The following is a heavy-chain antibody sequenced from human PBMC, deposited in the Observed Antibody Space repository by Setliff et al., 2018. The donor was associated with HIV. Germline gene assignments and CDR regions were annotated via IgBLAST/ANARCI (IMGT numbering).Heavy chain of an antibody. D-gene: IGHD2-15*01. CDR1: GYTLTSYY. CDR2: INPSSGST. J-gene: IGHJ6*02. CDR3: ARGSGGYCSGGSCYFGFGLAL. V-gene: IGHV1-46*01. Sequence: GASVKVSCKASGYTLTSYYMHWVRQAPGQGLEWMGIINPSSGSTTYAQKFQGRVTMTRDTSTSTVYMELSSLGSADTAVYYCARGSGGYCSGGSCYFGFGLALWGQGTTVTVSS.